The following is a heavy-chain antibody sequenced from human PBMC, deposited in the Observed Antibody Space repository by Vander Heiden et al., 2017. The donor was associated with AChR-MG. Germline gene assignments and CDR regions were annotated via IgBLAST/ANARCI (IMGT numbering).Heavy chain of an antibody. CDR1: GGSFSGYY. CDR2: INHSGST. V-gene: IGHV4-34*01. D-gene: IGHD3-16*01. J-gene: IGHJ4*02. Sequence: QVQLQQWGAGLLKPSETLSLTCAVYGGSFSGYYWSWIRQPPGKGLEWIGEINHSGSTNYNPSLKRRVTISVDTSKNQFSLKLSSVTAADTAVYYCARGARREVWGGTLYYYFDYWGQGTLVTVSS. CDR3: ARGARREVWGGTLYYYFDY.